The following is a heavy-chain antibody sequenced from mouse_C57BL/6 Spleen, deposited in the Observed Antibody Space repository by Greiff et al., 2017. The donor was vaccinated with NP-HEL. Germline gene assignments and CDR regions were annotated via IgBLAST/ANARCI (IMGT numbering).Heavy chain of an antibody. CDR3: ARPGGTYWYFDV. CDR1: GFTFSDYG. D-gene: IGHD4-1*01. CDR2: ISSGSSTI. V-gene: IGHV5-17*01. J-gene: IGHJ1*03. Sequence: EVKVVESGGGLVKPGGSLKLSCAASGFTFSDYGMHWVRQAPEKGLEWVAYISSGSSTIYYADTVKGRFTISRDNAKNTLFLQMTSLRSEDTAMYYCARPGGTYWYFDVWGTGTTVTVSS.